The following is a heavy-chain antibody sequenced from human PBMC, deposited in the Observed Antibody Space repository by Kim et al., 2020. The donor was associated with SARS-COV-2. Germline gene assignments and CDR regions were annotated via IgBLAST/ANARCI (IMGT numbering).Heavy chain of an antibody. D-gene: IGHD3-22*01. CDR3: ARRYYYDTSAGFRYAFDI. CDR1: GYSFTSYW. V-gene: IGHV5-10-1*01. CDR2: IDPSDSYT. Sequence: GESLKISCKGSGYSFTSYWISWVRQMPGKGLEWMGRIDPSDSYTDYSPSFQGHVTISADKSISTAYLQWSSLRASDTAIYYCARRYYYDTSAGFRYAFDIWGQGTMVTVSS. J-gene: IGHJ3*02.